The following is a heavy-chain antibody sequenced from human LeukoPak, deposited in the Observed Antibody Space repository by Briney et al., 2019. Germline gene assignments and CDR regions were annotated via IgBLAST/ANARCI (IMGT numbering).Heavy chain of an antibody. Sequence: ASVKVSCKASGYTFTSYGINWVRQATGQGLEWMGWMNPNSGNTGYAQKFQGRVTMTRNTSISTAYMELSSLRSEDTAVYYCARGGYYDSSGYGKMPLSWGQGTLVTVSS. J-gene: IGHJ4*02. CDR1: GYTFTSYG. D-gene: IGHD3-22*01. CDR2: MNPNSGNT. CDR3: ARGGYYDSSGYGKMPLS. V-gene: IGHV1-8*01.